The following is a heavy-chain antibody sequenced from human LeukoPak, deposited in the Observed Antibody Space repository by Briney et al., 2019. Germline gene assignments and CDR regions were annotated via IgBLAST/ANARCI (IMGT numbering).Heavy chain of an antibody. V-gene: IGHV4-39*01. Sequence: SSETLSLTCTVSGGSISDNKYFWGCIRQPPGEGLEWIGNIFYSESTYYRPSLKSLVSMSVDPSKNQFSLKLSSVTAADTAVYYCARSFQGEYFDYWGQGALVTVSS. CDR3: ARSFQGEYFDY. D-gene: IGHD3-10*01. CDR1: GGSISDNKYF. CDR2: IFYSEST. J-gene: IGHJ4*02.